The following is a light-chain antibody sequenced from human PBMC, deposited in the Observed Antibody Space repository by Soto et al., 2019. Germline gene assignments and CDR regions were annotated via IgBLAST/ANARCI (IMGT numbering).Light chain of an antibody. J-gene: IGLJ3*02. CDR3: NSYTSSSARV. CDR2: EVT. Sequence: QSALTQPASVSGSTGQSITISCTGTSSDVGAYNFVSWYQQYPGKAPKLIIYEVTNRHSGVSNRFSGSKSVNKASLTISGLQAEDGADSYCNSYTSSSARVFGGGPKLTVL. CDR1: SSDVGAYNF. V-gene: IGLV2-14*01.